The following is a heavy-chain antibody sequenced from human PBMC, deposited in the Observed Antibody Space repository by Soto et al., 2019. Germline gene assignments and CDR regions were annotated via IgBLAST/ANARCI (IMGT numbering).Heavy chain of an antibody. D-gene: IGHD2-21*01. CDR3: AGHLRYCGSHTCRLKNFDY. CDR1: GGSISTSSYY. CDR2: IYYSGNT. V-gene: IGHV4-39*01. Sequence: QLQLQESSPGLLKPSETLSLTCTVSGGSISTSSYYGGWIRQPPGKGLEWIGSIYYSGNTYYNPSLKSRVTISVDTSKNQFSLRLSSVTAADTAVYYCAGHLRYCGSHTCRLKNFDYSGQGILVTVSS. J-gene: IGHJ4*02.